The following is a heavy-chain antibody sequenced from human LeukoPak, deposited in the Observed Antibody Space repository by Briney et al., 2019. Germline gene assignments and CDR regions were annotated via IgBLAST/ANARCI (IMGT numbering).Heavy chain of an antibody. CDR3: ARVPCGGDCSNWFDP. CDR2: IIAILGIA. D-gene: IGHD2-21*02. CDR1: GGTFSSYA. J-gene: IGHJ5*02. V-gene: IGHV1-69*04. Sequence: SVKVSFTASGGTFSSYAISWVRQAPGQGLEWMGRIIAILGIANYAQKFQGRATITADKSTSTAYMELSSLRSEDTAVYYCARVPCGGDCSNWFDPWGQGTLVTVSS.